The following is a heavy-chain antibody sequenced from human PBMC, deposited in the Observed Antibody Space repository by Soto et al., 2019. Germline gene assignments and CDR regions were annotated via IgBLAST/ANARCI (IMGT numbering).Heavy chain of an antibody. CDR2: IIPIFGTA. Sequence: SVKVSCKASGGTFSSYAISWVRQAPGQGLEWMGGIIPIFGTANYAQKFQGRVTITADESTSTAYMELSSLRSEDTAVYYCAARGLRSDFWSGYVYYYDYGMDVWGQGTTVTVSS. J-gene: IGHJ6*02. D-gene: IGHD3-3*01. CDR1: GGTFSSYA. V-gene: IGHV1-69*13. CDR3: AARGLRSDFWSGYVYYYDYGMDV.